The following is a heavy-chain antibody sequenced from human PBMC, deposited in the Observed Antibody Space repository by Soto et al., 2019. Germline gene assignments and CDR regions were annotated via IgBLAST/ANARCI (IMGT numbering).Heavy chain of an antibody. CDR2: ISSSSASI. V-gene: IGHV3-21*01. CDR1: GFTFSVFS. CDR3: ARAGGSLLKYYFVY. Sequence: GGSLRLSCAASGFTFSVFSMNWVRQAPGKGLEWVSAISSSSASIYYADSLKGRFTVSRDNARNSLYLQIHSLRAEDTAVYYCARAGGSLLKYYFVYWGQGTLVTVSS. J-gene: IGHJ4*02. D-gene: IGHD3-22*01.